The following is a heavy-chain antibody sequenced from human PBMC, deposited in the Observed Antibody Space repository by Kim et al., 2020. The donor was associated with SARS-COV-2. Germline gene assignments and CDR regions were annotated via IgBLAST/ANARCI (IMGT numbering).Heavy chain of an antibody. J-gene: IGHJ6*01. CDR1: GFTFSDYY. CDR3: GRVAGGQRGNYGM. V-gene: IGHV3-72*01. CDR2: IRKKNNDYST. Sequence: GGSLRLSCAASGFTFSDYYMDWVRQAPGKGLEWVGRIRKKNNDYSTEYAASVKARFRIPRDDSQNSLYPQMNSLKSEDTAVYYCGRVAGGQRGNYGM. D-gene: IGHD1-1*01.